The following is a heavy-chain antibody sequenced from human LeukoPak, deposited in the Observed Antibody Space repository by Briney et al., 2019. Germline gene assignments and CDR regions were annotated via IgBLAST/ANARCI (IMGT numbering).Heavy chain of an antibody. CDR3: VRTMTREWGGWYDNDY. D-gene: IGHD6-19*01. V-gene: IGHV4-4*07. J-gene: IGHJ4*03. Sequence: SETLSLTCTVSGSSVSNHWWIWIRQPAGKGLEWIGRISSRGYTNYNPTLKSRVAMSVDTSKNQFSLKLNSVTAADTAVYYCVRTMTREWGGWYDNDYWGRGTLVTVSS. CDR2: ISSRGYT. CDR1: GSSVSNHW.